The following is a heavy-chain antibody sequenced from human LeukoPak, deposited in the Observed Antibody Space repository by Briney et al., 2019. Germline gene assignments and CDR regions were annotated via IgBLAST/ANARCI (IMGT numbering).Heavy chain of an antibody. CDR3: ARPIPDSYDSSGYYYYFDY. CDR1: GYSSTSYW. CDR2: IYPGDSDT. V-gene: IGHV5-51*01. D-gene: IGHD3-22*01. Sequence: GESLKISCKGSGYSSTSYWIGWVRQMPGKGREWMGIIYPGDSDTRYSPSFQGQVTISADKSISTAYLQWSSLKASDTAMYYCARPIPDSYDSSGYYYYFDYWGQGTLVTVSS. J-gene: IGHJ4*02.